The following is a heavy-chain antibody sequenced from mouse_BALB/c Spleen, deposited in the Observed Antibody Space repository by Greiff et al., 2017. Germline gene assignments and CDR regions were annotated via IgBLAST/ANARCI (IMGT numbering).Heavy chain of an antibody. J-gene: IGHJ4*01. CDR1: GFSLTSYG. D-gene: IGHD2-4*01. CDR3: ARKGGYDYDDYYAMDY. CDR2: IWSGGST. Sequence: QVQLKESGPGLVQPSQSLSITCTVSGFSLTSYGVHWVRQSPGKGLEWLGVIWSGGSTDYNAAFISRLSISKDNSKSQVFFKMNSLQANDTAIYYCARKGGYDYDDYYAMDYWGQGTSVTVSS. V-gene: IGHV2-2*02.